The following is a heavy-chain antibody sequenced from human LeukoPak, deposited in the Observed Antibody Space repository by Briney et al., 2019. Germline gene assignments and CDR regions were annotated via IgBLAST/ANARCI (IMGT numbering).Heavy chain of an antibody. J-gene: IGHJ4*02. CDR3: ASLLRGYSYGHGGY. V-gene: IGHV4-30-2*01. CDR2: IYHSGST. D-gene: IGHD5-18*01. Sequence: SQTLSLTCTVSGGSISSGGYYWRWIRQPPGKGLEWIGYIYHSGSTYYNPSLKSRVTISVDRSKNQFSLKLSSVTAADTAVYYCASLLRGYSYGHGGYWGQGTLVTVSS. CDR1: GGSISSGGYY.